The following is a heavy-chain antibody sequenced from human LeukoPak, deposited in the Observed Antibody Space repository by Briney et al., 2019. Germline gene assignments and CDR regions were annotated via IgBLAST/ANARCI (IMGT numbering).Heavy chain of an antibody. CDR2: ISYDGSNK. J-gene: IGHJ4*02. CDR3: AKVSLELYYYGSGSSPL. D-gene: IGHD3-10*01. Sequence: PGGCLRLSCAASGFTFSSYGMHWVRQAPGKGLEWVAVISYDGSNKYYADSVKGRFTISRDNSKNTLYLQMNSLRAEDTAVYYCAKVSLELYYYGSGSSPLWGQGTLVTVSS. V-gene: IGHV3-30*18. CDR1: GFTFSSYG.